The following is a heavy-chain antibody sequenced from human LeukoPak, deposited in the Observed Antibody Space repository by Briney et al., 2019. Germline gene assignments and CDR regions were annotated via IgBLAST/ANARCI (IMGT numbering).Heavy chain of an antibody. J-gene: IGHJ4*02. D-gene: IGHD6-6*01. CDR3: AKSSIIAARPGNFDY. V-gene: IGHV3-23*01. Sequence: GGSLRLSCAASGFTVSSNYMTWVRQAPGKGLEWVSSISSSGGSTYYADSVKGRFTISRDNSKNTLYLQMNSLRAEDTAVYYCAKSSIIAARPGNFDYWGQGTLVTVSS. CDR1: GFTVSSNY. CDR2: ISSSGGST.